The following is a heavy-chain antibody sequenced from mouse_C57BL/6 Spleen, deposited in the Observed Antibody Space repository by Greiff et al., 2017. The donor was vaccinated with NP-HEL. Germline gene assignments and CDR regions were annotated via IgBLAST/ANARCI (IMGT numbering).Heavy chain of an antibody. CDR3: AKKGELRGYAMDY. Sequence: QVQLHQSGPGLLQPSQSLSITCTVSGFSLTSYGVHWVRQSPGKGLEWLGVIWRGGSTDYNAAFMSRLSITKDNSKSQVFLKMNSLKAEDTAIYYCAKKGELRGYAMDYWGQGTSVTVSS. D-gene: IGHD1-1*01. V-gene: IGHV2-5*01. J-gene: IGHJ4*01. CDR1: GFSLTSYG. CDR2: IWRGGST.